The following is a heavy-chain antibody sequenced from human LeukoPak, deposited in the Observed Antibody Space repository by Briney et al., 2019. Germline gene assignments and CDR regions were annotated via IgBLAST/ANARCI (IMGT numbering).Heavy chain of an antibody. Sequence: GGSLRLSCAASGFTFSSYGMHWVRQAPGKGLEWVAFIRYDGSNKYYADSVKGRFTISRGNSKNTLYLQMNSLRAEDTAVYYCAKSAVSPTPSFDYWGQGTLVTVSS. CDR3: AKSAVSPTPSFDY. CDR2: IRYDGSNK. CDR1: GFTFSSYG. J-gene: IGHJ4*02. V-gene: IGHV3-30*02.